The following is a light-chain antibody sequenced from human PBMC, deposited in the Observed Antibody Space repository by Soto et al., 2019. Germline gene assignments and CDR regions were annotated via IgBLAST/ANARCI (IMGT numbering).Light chain of an antibody. CDR3: CSYAGTYTVV. CDR2: DVS. CDR1: GSDVGGYDF. V-gene: IGLV2-11*01. J-gene: IGLJ2*01. Sequence: QSVLTQPRSVSGSPGQSVTISCTGTGSDVGGYDFVSWYQQHPGKAPELTIYDVSKRPSGVPDRFSGSKSGNTASLTISGLQADDEADYYCCSYAGTYTVVFGGGTKLTVL.